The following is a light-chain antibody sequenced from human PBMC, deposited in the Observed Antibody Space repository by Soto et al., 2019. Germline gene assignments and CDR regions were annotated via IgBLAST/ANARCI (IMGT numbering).Light chain of an antibody. CDR1: QSVSNYY. Sequence: VLTQSPGTLSLSPGERATLSCRASQSVSNYYLAWYQQKPGQAPRLLIDGASTRATGIPDRFSGSGSGTDFTLTISRLEPEDVAVYYCQQYEAVVTFGQGTKVDI. CDR3: QQYEAVVT. CDR2: GAS. V-gene: IGKV3-20*01. J-gene: IGKJ1*01.